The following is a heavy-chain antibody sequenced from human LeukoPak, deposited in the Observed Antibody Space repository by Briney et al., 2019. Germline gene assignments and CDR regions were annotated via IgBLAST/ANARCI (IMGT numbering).Heavy chain of an antibody. D-gene: IGHD2-15*01. CDR3: ARGEVVVVGLGDY. CDR2: ISSSSSYI. V-gene: IGHV3-21*01. J-gene: IGHJ4*02. CDR1: GFTFSSYS. Sequence: PGGSLRLSCAASGFTFSSYSMNWVRQAPGKGLEWVSSISSSSSYIYYADSVKGRFTISRDNAKNSLYLQMNSLRAEDTAVYYCARGEVVVVGLGDYWGQGTPVTVSS.